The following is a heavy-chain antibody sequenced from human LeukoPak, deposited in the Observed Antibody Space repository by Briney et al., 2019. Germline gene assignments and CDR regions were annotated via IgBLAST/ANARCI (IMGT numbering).Heavy chain of an antibody. V-gene: IGHV3-66*01. Sequence: GGSLRLSCAASGFTVSSNYMSWVRQAPGKGLEWVSVIYSGGSTYYADSVKGRFTISRDNSKNTLYLQMNSLRAEDTAVYYCARDIRKPSTRFSRWFDPWGQGTLVTVSS. J-gene: IGHJ5*02. D-gene: IGHD1-14*01. CDR2: IYSGGST. CDR1: GFTVSSNY. CDR3: ARDIRKPSTRFSRWFDP.